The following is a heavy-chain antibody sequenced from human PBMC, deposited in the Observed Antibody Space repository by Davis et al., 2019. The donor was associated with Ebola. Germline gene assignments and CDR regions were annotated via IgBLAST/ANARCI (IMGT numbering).Heavy chain of an antibody. CDR1: GGSISSYY. CDR2: ISFSGNT. D-gene: IGHD2-8*01. Sequence: MPSETLSLTCTVSGGSISSYYWTWIRQPPGKGLEWIGYISFSGNTNYNPSLRSRVTMSVDTSKNQFSLKLSSVTAADTAVYYCARELVDCTNGVCWSGWFDPWGQGTLVTVSS. J-gene: IGHJ5*02. CDR3: ARELVDCTNGVCWSGWFDP. V-gene: IGHV4-59*12.